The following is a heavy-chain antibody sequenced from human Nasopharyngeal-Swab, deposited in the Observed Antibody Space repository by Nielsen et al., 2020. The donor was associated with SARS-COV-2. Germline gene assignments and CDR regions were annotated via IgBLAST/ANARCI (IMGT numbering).Heavy chain of an antibody. J-gene: IGHJ3*02. V-gene: IGHV3-13*05. Sequence: ETLSLTCTASGFTFSNFDMHWVRQRPGKGLEWVSGIGTAGNPYPPGSVKGQFTISRENANNSLYLQMDSLRAGDTAVYYCARRGVSNGFDMWGQGTMVTASS. CDR2: IGTAGNP. CDR3: ARRGVSNGFDM. CDR1: GFTFSNFD. D-gene: IGHD3-10*01.